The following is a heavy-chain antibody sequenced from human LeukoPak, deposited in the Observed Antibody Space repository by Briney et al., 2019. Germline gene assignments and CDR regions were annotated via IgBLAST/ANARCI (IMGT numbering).Heavy chain of an antibody. V-gene: IGHV3-43*01. D-gene: IGHD3-22*01. CDR2: ISWDGTT. CDR1: GFIFEDYT. J-gene: IGHJ4*02. Sequence: GGSLRLSCAASGFIFEDYTMHWVRQAPGKTLEWVSLISWDGTTYYADSVKGRFTISRDNSKDYLYLQMDTLGSEDTAFYYCVKDLSYETSGSFFDFWGQGTLVTVS. CDR3: VKDLSYETSGSFFDF.